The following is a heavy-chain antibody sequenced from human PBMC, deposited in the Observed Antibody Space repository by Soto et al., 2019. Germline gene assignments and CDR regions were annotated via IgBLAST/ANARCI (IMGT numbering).Heavy chain of an antibody. CDR3: ARGVRGSSWSTSNYYYYGMDV. CDR2: ISVSYNYI. V-gene: IGHV3-21*01. J-gene: IGHJ6*02. Sequence: GGSLRLSCAASGFTFSDYNMNWVRQAPGKGLEWVSSISVSYNYIYYADSVRGRFTISRDNAKNSLYLQMNSLTAEDTAVYYCARGVRGSSWSTSNYYYYGMDVWGQGTTVTVSS. CDR1: GFTFSDYN. D-gene: IGHD6-13*01.